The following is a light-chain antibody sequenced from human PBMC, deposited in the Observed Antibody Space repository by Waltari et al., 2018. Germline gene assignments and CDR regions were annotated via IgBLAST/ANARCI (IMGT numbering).Light chain of an antibody. CDR3: QQYYSNPFT. CDR2: WAS. CDR1: QSVLYSSNINNY. J-gene: IGKJ3*01. V-gene: IGKV4-1*01. Sequence: DIVMTQSPDSLAVSLGERATINCKSSQSVLYSSNINNYLAWYQQKPGQPPKLLIYWASTRESGVPDRFSGSGSGTDFTLTISSLQAEDVAVYYCQQYYSNPFTFGPGTKVGIK.